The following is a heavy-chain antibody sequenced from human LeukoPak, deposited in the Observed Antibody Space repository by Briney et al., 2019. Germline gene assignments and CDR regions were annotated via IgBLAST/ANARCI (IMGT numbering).Heavy chain of an antibody. J-gene: IGHJ4*02. Sequence: GGSLRLSCAASGFTFSSYWMSWARQAPGKGLEWVANIKQDGSEKYYVDSVKGRFTISRDNAKNSLYLQMNTLRAEDTAVYYCARDPLWYSRGGFHWGQGTLVTVSS. CDR1: GFTFSSYW. V-gene: IGHV3-7*01. CDR2: IKQDGSEK. CDR3: ARDPLWYSRGGFH. D-gene: IGHD1-26*01.